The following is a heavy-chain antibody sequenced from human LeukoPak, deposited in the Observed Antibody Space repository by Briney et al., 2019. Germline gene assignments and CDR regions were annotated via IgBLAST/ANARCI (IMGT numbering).Heavy chain of an antibody. CDR2: ISHDGSNI. CDR3: ANVAGPFDY. V-gene: IGHV3-30*18. D-gene: IGHD6-19*01. J-gene: IGHJ4*02. CDR1: GFTFYNYG. Sequence: GGSLRLSCAASGFTFYNYGMHWVRQAPGKGLEWVAVISHDGSNIHYGDSVKGRFTISRDNSKNTLYLQMNSLRVEDTAVYYCANVAGPFDYWGQGTLVTVSS.